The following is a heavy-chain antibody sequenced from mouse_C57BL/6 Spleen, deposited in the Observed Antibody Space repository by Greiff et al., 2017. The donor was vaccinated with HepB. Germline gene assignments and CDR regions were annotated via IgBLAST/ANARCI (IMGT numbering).Heavy chain of an antibody. V-gene: IGHV2-5*01. CDR1: GFSLTSYG. Sequence: VMLVESGPGLVQPSQSLSITCTVSGFSLTSYGVHWVRQSPGKGLEWLGVIWRGGSTDYNAAFMSRLSITKDNSKSQVFFKMNSLQADDTAIYYCAKGGDYDEGYGYAMDYWGQGTSVTVSS. CDR2: IWRGGST. D-gene: IGHD2-4*01. CDR3: AKGGDYDEGYGYAMDY. J-gene: IGHJ4*01.